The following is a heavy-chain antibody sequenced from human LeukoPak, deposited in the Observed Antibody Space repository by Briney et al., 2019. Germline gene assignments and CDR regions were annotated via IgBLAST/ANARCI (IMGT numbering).Heavy chain of an antibody. J-gene: IGHJ4*02. CDR1: GFTFNIYG. V-gene: IGHV3-48*04. D-gene: IGHD2/OR15-2a*01. Sequence: GGSLRLSCTASGFTFNIYGMNWVRQAPGKGLEWVSGILSSGTSMYYADSVKGRFTISRDNAKNSLYLQMNSLRAEDTAVYYCARHKGTTPIIDYWGQGTLVTVSS. CDR2: ILSSGTSM. CDR3: ARHKGTTPIIDY.